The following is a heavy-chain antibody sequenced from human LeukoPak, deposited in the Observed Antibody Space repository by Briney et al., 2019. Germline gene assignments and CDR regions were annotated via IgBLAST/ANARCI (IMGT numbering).Heavy chain of an antibody. CDR1: GFTFGDFA. J-gene: IGHJ6*03. Sequence: PGGSLRLSCTGSGFTFGDFAVRWVRQAPGKGLQWVGFIRSKTYGGTPEYAASAKGRFTISRDDSKNIAYLQMNSLKTDDTAVYYCTRDSLPTFSGYYYCMDVWGKGTSVTIS. CDR2: IRSKTYGGTP. V-gene: IGHV3-49*04. CDR3: TRDSLPTFSGYYYCMDV.